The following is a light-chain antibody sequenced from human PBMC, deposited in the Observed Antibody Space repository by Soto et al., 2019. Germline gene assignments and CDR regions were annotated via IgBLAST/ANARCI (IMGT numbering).Light chain of an antibody. CDR1: QSVSSSY. CDR3: QQYGSSPRYT. J-gene: IGKJ2*01. CDR2: GAS. Sequence: EIVLTQSPGTLSLSPGERATLSCRASQSVSSSYLAWYQQKPGQAPRLLIYGASSRATGIPDRFSGGGSGTDFTLTISRLEPEDFAVYYCQQYGSSPRYTFGQGTNLEIK. V-gene: IGKV3-20*01.